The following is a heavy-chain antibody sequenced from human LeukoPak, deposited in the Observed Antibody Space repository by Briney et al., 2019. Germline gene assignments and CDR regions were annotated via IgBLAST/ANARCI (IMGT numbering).Heavy chain of an antibody. CDR3: ASSSQSMVRGAFDY. CDR1: GFTFSSYA. Sequence: GGSLRLSCAASGFTFSSYAMSWVRQAPGKGLEWVSVIYSGGSTYYADSVKGRFTISRHNSKNTLYLQMNSLRAGDTAVYYCASSSQSMVRGAFDYWGQGTLVTVSS. J-gene: IGHJ4*02. V-gene: IGHV3-53*04. CDR2: IYSGGST. D-gene: IGHD3-10*01.